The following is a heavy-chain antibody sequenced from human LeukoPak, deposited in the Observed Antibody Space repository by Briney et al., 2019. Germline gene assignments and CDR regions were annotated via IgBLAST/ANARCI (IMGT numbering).Heavy chain of an antibody. V-gene: IGHV1-2*02. CDR3: ATQRGSYLWGTDFDY. D-gene: IGHD3-16*01. CDR2: INPNSGDT. J-gene: IGHJ4*02. CDR1: GYTFTAYY. Sequence: GASVKVSCKASGYTFTAYYMNWVRQAPGQGLEWMGWINPNSGDTKYAQKFQGRVTMTRDTSISTACMELSRLRSDDTAVYYCATQRGSYLWGTDFDYWGQGTLVTVSS.